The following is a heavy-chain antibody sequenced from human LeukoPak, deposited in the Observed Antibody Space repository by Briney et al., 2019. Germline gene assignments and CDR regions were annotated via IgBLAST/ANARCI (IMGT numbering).Heavy chain of an antibody. V-gene: IGHV4-59*01. D-gene: IGHD6-13*01. J-gene: IGHJ4*02. Sequence: SDTLSLTCTVSGGSTSSYYWSWIRQPPGKGLEWIGYIYYSGSTNYNPSLKSRVTISVDKSKNQFSLKLSSVTAADTAVYYCARDEGGSSWYYFDYWGQGTLVTVSS. CDR1: GGSTSSYY. CDR3: ARDEGGSSWYYFDY. CDR2: IYYSGST.